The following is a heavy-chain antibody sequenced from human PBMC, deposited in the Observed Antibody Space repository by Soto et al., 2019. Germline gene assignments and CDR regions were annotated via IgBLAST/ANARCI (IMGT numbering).Heavy chain of an antibody. V-gene: IGHV3-66*01. D-gene: IGHD6-19*01. CDR1: GFTVSSNY. J-gene: IGHJ4*02. CDR3: ARGGETNPIAVAGEVPFLDY. Sequence: GRSLRLSCAASGFTVSSNYMSWVRQAPGKGLEWVSVIYSGGSTYYADSVKGRFTISRDNSKNTLYLQMNSLRAEDTAVYYCARGGETNPIAVAGEVPFLDYWGQGTLVTVSS. CDR2: IYSGGST.